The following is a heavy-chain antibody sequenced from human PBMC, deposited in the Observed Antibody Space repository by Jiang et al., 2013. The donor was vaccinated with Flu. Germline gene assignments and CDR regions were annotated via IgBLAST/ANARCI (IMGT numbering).Heavy chain of an antibody. CDR1: AYTFTTYH. J-gene: IGHJ4*02. CDR3: AGEKGDTCNVGDF. CDR2: IKATDGTT. V-gene: IGHV1-46*01. Sequence: SGAEVKEPGTSVKVSCKASAYTFTTYHIHWVRQAPGQGLEWMGIIKATDGTTRFAQKFRGRVTMTRDTSASTVYMELSSLTYEDTAVYYCAGEKGDTCNVGDFWGQGTLVTVSS. D-gene: IGHD2-21*02.